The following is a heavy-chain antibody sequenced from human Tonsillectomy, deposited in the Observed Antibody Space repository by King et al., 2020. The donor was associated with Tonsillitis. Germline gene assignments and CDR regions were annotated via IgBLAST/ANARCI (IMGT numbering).Heavy chain of an antibody. J-gene: IGHJ4*02. V-gene: IGHV3-64*01. Sequence: DVQLVESGGGLVQPGGSLRLSCVASGFTFSSYAFHWVRQAPGKGLEYVSAISSNGDNTYYANSVKGRCTIYRDNSRNTLYLQMGSLRAEDMAVYYCARARKPLGSWCYYFDYWGQGTLVTVSS. CDR3: ARARKPLGSWCYYFDY. D-gene: IGHD3-10*01. CDR1: GFTFSSYA. CDR2: ISSNGDNT.